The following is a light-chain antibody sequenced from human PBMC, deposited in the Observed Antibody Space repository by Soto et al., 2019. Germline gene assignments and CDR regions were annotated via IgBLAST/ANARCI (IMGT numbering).Light chain of an antibody. V-gene: IGKV3-15*01. CDR1: QSVSST. J-gene: IGKJ1*01. CDR3: QQYNNWLWT. Sequence: EKVMTQSPATLSVSPGERATLSCRASQSVSSTLAWYQQKPGQAPRLLIYGASTRATGIPARFSGSGSGTEFTLTISSLQSEDFAVYYCQQYNNWLWTFGQGTKVDIK. CDR2: GAS.